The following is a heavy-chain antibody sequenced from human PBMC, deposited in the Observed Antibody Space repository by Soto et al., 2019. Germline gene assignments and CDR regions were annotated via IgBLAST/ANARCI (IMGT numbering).Heavy chain of an antibody. D-gene: IGHD1-1*01. CDR2: IYYSGST. V-gene: IGHV4-59*01. J-gene: IGHJ6*02. Sequence: AVTLSLTCTGSGGSISSYYCSWIRQPPGKGLEWIGYIYYSGSTNYNPSLKSRVTIPVDTSKNQFSLKLSSVTAADTAVYYCAVGIGWKSYSGMDVWGQGTTVTVSS. CDR3: AVGIGWKSYSGMDV. CDR1: GGSISSYY.